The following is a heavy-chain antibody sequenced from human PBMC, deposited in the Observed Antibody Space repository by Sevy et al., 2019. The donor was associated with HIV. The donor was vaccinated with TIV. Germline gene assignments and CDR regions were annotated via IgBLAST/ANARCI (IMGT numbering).Heavy chain of an antibody. J-gene: IGHJ6*02. CDR2: ISGSGGST. D-gene: IGHD3-10*01. V-gene: IGHV3-23*01. CDR3: AKDGALGNGVRLYYYYGMDV. Sequence: GGSLRLSCAASGFTFSSYAMSWVRQAPGKGLEWVSAISGSGGSTYYADSVKGRFTISRDNSKNTLYLQMNSLRAEDTAVYYCAKDGALGNGVRLYYYYGMDVWGQGTTVTVSS. CDR1: GFTFSSYA.